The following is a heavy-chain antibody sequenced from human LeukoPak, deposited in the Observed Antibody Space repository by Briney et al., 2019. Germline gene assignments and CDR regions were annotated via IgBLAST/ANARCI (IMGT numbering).Heavy chain of an antibody. D-gene: IGHD2-2*01. CDR1: GGSFSGYY. CDR3: ARDIVVVPAARSGRWFDP. J-gene: IGHJ5*02. CDR2: INHSGST. Sequence: PSETLSLTCAVYGGSFSGYYWSWIRQPPGKGLEWIGEINHSGSTNYNPSLKSRVTISVDTSKNQFSLKLSSVTAADTAVYYCARDIVVVPAARSGRWFDPWGQGTLVTVSS. V-gene: IGHV4-34*01.